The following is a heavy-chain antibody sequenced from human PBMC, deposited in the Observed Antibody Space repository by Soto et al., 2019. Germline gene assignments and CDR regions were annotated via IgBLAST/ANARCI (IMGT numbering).Heavy chain of an antibody. CDR2: IYPGDSDT. CDR3: ARGLWFGELATKRYYYYYGMDV. D-gene: IGHD3-10*01. Sequence: EVQLVQSGAEVKKPGESLKISCKGSGYSFTSYWIGWVRQMPGKGLEWMGIIYPGDSDTRYSPSFQGQVTISADKSISTAYLQWSSLKASDTAMYYCARGLWFGELATKRYYYYYGMDVWGQGTTVTVSS. J-gene: IGHJ6*02. CDR1: GYSFTSYW. V-gene: IGHV5-51*01.